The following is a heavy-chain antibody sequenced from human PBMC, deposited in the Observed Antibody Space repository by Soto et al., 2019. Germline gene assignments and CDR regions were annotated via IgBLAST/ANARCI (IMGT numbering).Heavy chain of an antibody. CDR3: ARALVEVPAPPRLDAFDL. V-gene: IGHV3-53*01. CDR1: GFIVRDNF. Sequence: EVQLVESGGGVIQPGGSLRLSCAASGFIVRDNFVIWVRQAPGKGLEWVSALYRGGVAYYADAVKGRFIVSRDNAENTLYLQMTSLGADDSAIYYCARALVEVPAPPRLDAFDLWGQGTVVTVS. J-gene: IGHJ3*01. CDR2: LYRGGVA. D-gene: IGHD2-2*01.